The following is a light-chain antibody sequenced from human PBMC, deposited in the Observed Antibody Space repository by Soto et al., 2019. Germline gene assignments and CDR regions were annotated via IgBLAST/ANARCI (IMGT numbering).Light chain of an antibody. CDR3: QQYDSSSWT. CDR1: QSVRSSY. V-gene: IGKV3-20*01. CDR2: GAS. J-gene: IGKJ1*01. Sequence: EIVLTQSPGTLSLSPGERATLSCRASQSVRSSYFVWYQQKPGQAPRLLIYGASSRATGIPDRFSGSGSGTDFTLTISRLEPEDFAVYYCQQYDSSSWTFGQGTKVEIK.